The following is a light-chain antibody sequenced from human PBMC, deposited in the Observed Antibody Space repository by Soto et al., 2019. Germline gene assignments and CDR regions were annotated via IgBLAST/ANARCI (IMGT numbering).Light chain of an antibody. Sequence: QMTQSPSTLSASVGDRVTITCRASQSISSWLAWYQQKPGKAPKLLIYDASSLESGVPSRFSGSGSGTEFTLTISSLQPDDFATYYCQQYNSYSWTFGQGTKVDI. J-gene: IGKJ1*01. V-gene: IGKV1-5*01. CDR3: QQYNSYSWT. CDR1: QSISSW. CDR2: DAS.